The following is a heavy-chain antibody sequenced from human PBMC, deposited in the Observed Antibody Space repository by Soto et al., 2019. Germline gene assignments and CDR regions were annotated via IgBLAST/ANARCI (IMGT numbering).Heavy chain of an antibody. J-gene: IGHJ6*02. CDR2: TIPIFGTA. Sequence: GASVKVSCKASGGTFSSYAISWVRQAPGQGLEWMGGTIPIFGTANYAQKFQGRVTITADESTSTAYMELSSLRSEDTAVYYCAREGYSGYDYNYYYLLDVWGQGTTVIVSS. D-gene: IGHD5-12*01. V-gene: IGHV1-69*13. CDR3: AREGYSGYDYNYYYLLDV. CDR1: GGTFSSYA.